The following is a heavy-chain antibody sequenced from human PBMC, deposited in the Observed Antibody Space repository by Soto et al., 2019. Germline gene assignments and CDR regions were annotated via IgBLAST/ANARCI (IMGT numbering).Heavy chain of an antibody. CDR3: AREGTASYYYYGMDV. CDR2: ISSSSSYI. CDR1: GFTFSSYS. Sequence: ESGGGLVKPGGSLRLSCAASGFTFSSYSMNWVRQAPGKGLEWVSSISSSSSYIYYADSVKGRFTISRDNAKNSLYLQMNSLRAEDTAVYYCAREGTASYYYYGMDVWGQGTTVTVSS. J-gene: IGHJ6*02. V-gene: IGHV3-21*01. D-gene: IGHD5-18*01.